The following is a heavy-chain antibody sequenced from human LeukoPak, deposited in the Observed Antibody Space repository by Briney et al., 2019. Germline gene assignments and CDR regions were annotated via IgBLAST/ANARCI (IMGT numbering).Heavy chain of an antibody. V-gene: IGHV5-51*01. D-gene: IGHD5-24*01. J-gene: IGHJ4*02. CDR2: IYPGDSDT. CDR1: GYSFTSYW. CDR3: AREMATTGVSWRKPDY. Sequence: GESLKISCKGSGYSFTSYWIGWVRQMPGKGLEWMGIIYPGDSDTRYSPSFQGQVTISADKSISTAYLQWSSLKASDTAMYYCAREMATTGVSWRKPDYWGQGTLVTVSS.